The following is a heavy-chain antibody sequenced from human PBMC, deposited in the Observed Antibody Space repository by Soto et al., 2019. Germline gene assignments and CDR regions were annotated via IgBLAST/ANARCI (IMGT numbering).Heavy chain of an antibody. J-gene: IGHJ4*02. V-gene: IGHV1-18*01. CDR3: ARDRSSENYLKWIEY. Sequence: QVQLVQSGGEMRKPGASVKVSCQASGYTFTSYGISWVRQAPGQGLEWMGWISPYNGNTKNAQNLQGRVTMTTDTATSTAYMDLRSLRPDDAAVYYCARDRSSENYLKWIEYWGQGTLVTVSS. CDR2: ISPYNGNT. D-gene: IGHD2-2*01. CDR1: GYTFTSYG.